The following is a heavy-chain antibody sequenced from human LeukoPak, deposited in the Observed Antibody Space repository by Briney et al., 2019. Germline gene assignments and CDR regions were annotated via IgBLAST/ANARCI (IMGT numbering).Heavy chain of an antibody. Sequence: GGSLRLSCAASGFTFSSYAMNWVRQAPGMGLRWVSAISGSGGSTYYADSVRGRFTISRDNSKNTPYLQMNSLRAEDTAVYYCARQPQYYYDSSAYWNYWGQGTLVTVSS. CDR2: ISGSGGST. CDR3: ARQPQYYYDSSAYWNY. D-gene: IGHD3-22*01. CDR1: GFTFSSYA. J-gene: IGHJ4*02. V-gene: IGHV3-23*01.